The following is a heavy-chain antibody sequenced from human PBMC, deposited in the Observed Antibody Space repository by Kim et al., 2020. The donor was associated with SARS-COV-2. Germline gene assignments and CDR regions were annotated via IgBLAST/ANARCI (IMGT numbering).Heavy chain of an antibody. CDR3: TLTYYYDSSGYAWYYFDY. D-gene: IGHD3-22*01. Sequence: GGSLRLSCTASGFTFGDYAMSWFRQAPGKGLEWVGFIRSKAYGGTTEYAASVKGRFTISRDDSKSIAYLQMNSLKTEDTAVYYCTLTYYYDSSGYAWYYFDYWGQGTLVTVSS. V-gene: IGHV3-49*03. CDR2: IRSKAYGGTT. CDR1: GFTFGDYA. J-gene: IGHJ4*02.